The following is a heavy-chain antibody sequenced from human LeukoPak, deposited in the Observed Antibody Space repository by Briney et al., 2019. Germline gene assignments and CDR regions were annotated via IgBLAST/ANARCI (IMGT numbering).Heavy chain of an antibody. D-gene: IGHD2/OR15-2a*01. CDR1: GYTFTNYF. V-gene: IGHV1-46*01. Sequence: SVKVSCKASGYTFTNYFMHWVRQAPGQGLEWMGVINPSGGGTTYAQRFQGRVTMTRDTSTSTVHMELSSLRSEDTAVYYCARGQNKCLGHWGQGTLVTVSS. CDR2: INPSGGGT. CDR3: ARGQNKCLGH. J-gene: IGHJ4*02.